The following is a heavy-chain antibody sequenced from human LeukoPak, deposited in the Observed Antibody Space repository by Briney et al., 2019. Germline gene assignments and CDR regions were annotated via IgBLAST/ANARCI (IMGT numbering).Heavy chain of an antibody. CDR2: INPSGGST. Sequence: ASVKVSCEASGFTFTSYYMHWVRQAPGQGLEWMGIINPSGGSTSYAQKLQGRVTMTRDISTSTVYMELSSLRSEDTAVYYCARDPERVATILPYFDYWGQGTLVSVSS. V-gene: IGHV1-46*01. CDR1: GFTFTSYY. D-gene: IGHD5-12*01. J-gene: IGHJ4*02. CDR3: ARDPERVATILPYFDY.